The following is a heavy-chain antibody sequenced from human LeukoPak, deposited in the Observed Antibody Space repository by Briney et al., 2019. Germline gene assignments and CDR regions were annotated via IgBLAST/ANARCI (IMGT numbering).Heavy chain of an antibody. V-gene: IGHV3-15*01. CDR1: GFTFSNAW. Sequence: PGGSLRLSCAASGFTFSNAWMSWVRQAPGKGLEWVGHIKSKSDGGTTDYAAPVKGRFTISRDDSKNTLYLQMNSLKTEDTAVYYCERHQLVFDCWGQGTLVTVSS. CDR2: IKSKSDGGTT. D-gene: IGHD6-13*01. J-gene: IGHJ4*02. CDR3: ERHQLVFDC.